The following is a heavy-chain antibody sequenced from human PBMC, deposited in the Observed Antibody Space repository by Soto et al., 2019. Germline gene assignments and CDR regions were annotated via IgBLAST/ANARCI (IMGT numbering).Heavy chain of an antibody. CDR3: ARHGDEYEILTGYSPYYVYLGV. D-gene: IGHD3-9*01. CDR1: GGSISSYY. CDR2: IYSSGTT. J-gene: IGHJ6*03. V-gene: IGHV4-59*08. Sequence: QVQLQESGPGLVKPSETLSLTCTVSGGSISSYYWTWIRQPPGKGLEWIGYIYSSGTTKYNPSLTSRVSISVDTSKDQFSLKLFSVTAADTAVYYCARHGDEYEILTGYSPYYVYLGVWGKGTTVTVSS.